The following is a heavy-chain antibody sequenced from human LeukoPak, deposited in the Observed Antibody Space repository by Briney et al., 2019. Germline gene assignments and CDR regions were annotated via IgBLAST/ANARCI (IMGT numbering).Heavy chain of an antibody. D-gene: IGHD4/OR15-4a*01. J-gene: IGHJ4*02. Sequence: PGGSLRLSCAASGFTFSSYWMSWVRQAPGKGLEGVANIKQDGSEKYYVDSVKGRFTISRDNSKNTLYLQMNSLRAEDTAVYYCARRAGAYSHPYGYWGQGTLVTVSS. CDR1: GFTFSSYW. V-gene: IGHV3-7*03. CDR3: ARRAGAYSHPYGY. CDR2: IKQDGSEK.